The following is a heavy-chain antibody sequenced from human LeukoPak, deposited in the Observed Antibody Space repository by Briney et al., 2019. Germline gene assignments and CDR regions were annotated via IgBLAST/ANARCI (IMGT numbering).Heavy chain of an antibody. D-gene: IGHD3-22*01. CDR1: GYSFTSYC. CDR3: ARGIYDSSGYAEGHYYMDV. CDR2: IYPGDSDT. J-gene: IGHJ6*03. V-gene: IGHV5-51*01. Sequence: GESLKISCHGSGYSFTSYCIGWVRQMPGKGLEWMGIIYPGDSDTRYSPSFQGQVPISADKSISTACLQWSSLKASDTAMYYCARGIYDSSGYAEGHYYMDVWGKGTTVTVSS.